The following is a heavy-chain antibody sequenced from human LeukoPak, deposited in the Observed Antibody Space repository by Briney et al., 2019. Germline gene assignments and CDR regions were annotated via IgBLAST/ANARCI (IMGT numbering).Heavy chain of an antibody. D-gene: IGHD2-15*01. CDR3: VYCSGGNCFYAVRGWTY. V-gene: IGHV3-30*03. J-gene: IGHJ4*02. CDR2: ISYDETNK. Sequence: QPGGSLRLSCAASGFTFSSYGMHWVRQAPGKGLEWVAVISYDETNKYYADSVKGRFTISRDNSKNTVYLQMDSLRTDDTAVYYCVYCSGGNCFYAVRGWTYWGQGTLVTVSS. CDR1: GFTFSSYG.